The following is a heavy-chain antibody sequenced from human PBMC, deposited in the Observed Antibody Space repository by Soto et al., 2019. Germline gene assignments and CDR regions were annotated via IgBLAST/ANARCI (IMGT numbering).Heavy chain of an antibody. D-gene: IGHD4-17*01. Sequence: PSETLSLTCTVSGGSISSYYWSWIRQPPGKGLEWIGYIYYSGSTNYNPSLKSRVTISVDTSKNQFSLKLSSVTAADTAVYYCARDDYGEAFDILGQGTMVTVSS. J-gene: IGHJ3*02. CDR1: GGSISSYY. CDR3: ARDDYGEAFDI. V-gene: IGHV4-59*01. CDR2: IYYSGST.